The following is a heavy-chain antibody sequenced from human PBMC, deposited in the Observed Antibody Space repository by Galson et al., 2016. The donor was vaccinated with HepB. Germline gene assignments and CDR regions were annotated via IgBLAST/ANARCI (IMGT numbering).Heavy chain of an antibody. J-gene: IGHJ6*02. CDR2: IWYDGSNE. D-gene: IGHD6-6*01. CDR3: ARVRGEYSRPWAGGMDV. Sequence: SLRPSCAASGFTFSSYGMHWVRQAPGKGLEWVAVIWYDGSNEYYADSVKGRLTISRDNSKNTLYLQMNSLRAEETAVYYCARVRGEYSRPWAGGMDVWGQGTTVTVSS. CDR1: GFTFSSYG. V-gene: IGHV3-33*01.